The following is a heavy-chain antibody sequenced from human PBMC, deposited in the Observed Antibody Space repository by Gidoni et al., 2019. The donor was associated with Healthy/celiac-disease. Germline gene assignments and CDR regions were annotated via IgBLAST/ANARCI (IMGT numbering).Heavy chain of an antibody. CDR2: IYSGGST. D-gene: IGHD1-20*01. Sequence: EVQLVESGGGLIQPGGSLRLSCAASGLTVSSNYMSWVRQAPGKGLEWVSVIYSGGSTYYADSVKGRFTIARDNSKNTLYLQMNSLRAEDTAVYYCARAGIRGRAPFDYWGQGTLVTVSS. CDR3: ARAGIRGRAPFDY. V-gene: IGHV3-53*01. J-gene: IGHJ4*02. CDR1: GLTVSSNY.